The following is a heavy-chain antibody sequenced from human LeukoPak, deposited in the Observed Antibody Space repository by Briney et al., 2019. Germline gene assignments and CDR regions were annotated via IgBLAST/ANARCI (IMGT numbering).Heavy chain of an antibody. CDR1: GGSISSSSYY. V-gene: IGHV4-39*01. CDR2: IYYSGST. CDR3: ARLSGGIERDY. D-gene: IGHD4-23*01. Sequence: PSETLSLTCTVSGGSISSSSYYWGWIRQPPGKGLEWIGSIYYSGSTYYNPSLKSRVTISVDTSKNQFSLKLSSVTAADTAVYYCARLSGGIERDYWGQGTLVTVSS. J-gene: IGHJ4*02.